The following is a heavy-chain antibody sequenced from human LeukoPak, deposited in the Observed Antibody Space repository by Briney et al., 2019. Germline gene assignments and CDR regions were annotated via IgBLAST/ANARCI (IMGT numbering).Heavy chain of an antibody. CDR3: ARVYTSGWYHWFDS. V-gene: IGHV3-48*01. CDR1: EFIFSSYS. D-gene: IGHD6-19*01. Sequence: GGSLRLSCAASEFIFSSYSMNWVRQTPGKGLEWVSYISSSSSTIYYADSVKGRFTISRDNAKNSLYLQMNSLRAEDTAVYYCARVYTSGWYHWFDSWGQGTLVTVSS. J-gene: IGHJ5*01. CDR2: ISSSSSTI.